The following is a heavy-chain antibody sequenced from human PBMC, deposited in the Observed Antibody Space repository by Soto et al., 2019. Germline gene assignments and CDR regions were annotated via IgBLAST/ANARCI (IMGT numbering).Heavy chain of an antibody. V-gene: IGHV1-24*01. D-gene: IGHD1-26*01. CDR2: FDPEDGET. Sequence: GASVKVSCKVSGYTLTELSMHWVRQDPGKGIEWMGGFDPEDGETIYAQKYQGRVTMTEDTSTDTAYMELSSLRSEDTAVYYCATVPESGSFNWFGPWGQGTLVTVSS. J-gene: IGHJ5*02. CDR3: ATVPESGSFNWFGP. CDR1: GYTLTELS.